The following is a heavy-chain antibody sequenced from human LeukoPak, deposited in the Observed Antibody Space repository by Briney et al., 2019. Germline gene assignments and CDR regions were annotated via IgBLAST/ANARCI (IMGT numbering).Heavy chain of an antibody. D-gene: IGHD2-8*01. Sequence: SETLSLTCTVSGDSISSHYWSWIRQPPGKGLEYIGYIYYSGFTNYNPSLKSRVTIALDTSKNQFSLKLRSVTTADTAVYYCAAVREYASRGAEWAFDSWGQGALVTVSS. J-gene: IGHJ4*02. V-gene: IGHV4-59*11. CDR3: AAVREYASRGAEWAFDS. CDR1: GDSISSHY. CDR2: IYYSGFT.